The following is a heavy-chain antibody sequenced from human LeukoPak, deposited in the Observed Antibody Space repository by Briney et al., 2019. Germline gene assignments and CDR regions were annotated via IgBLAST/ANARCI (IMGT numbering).Heavy chain of an antibody. Sequence: GGSLGLSCAASGFTFSSYSMNWVRQAPGKGLEWVSYISSSSSTIYYADSVKGRFTISRDNAKNSLYLQMNSLRAEDTAVYYCARGLGYCSSTSCYDNWFDPWGQGTLVTVSS. V-gene: IGHV3-48*01. CDR3: ARGLGYCSSTSCYDNWFDP. J-gene: IGHJ5*02. D-gene: IGHD2-2*01. CDR1: GFTFSSYS. CDR2: ISSSSSTI.